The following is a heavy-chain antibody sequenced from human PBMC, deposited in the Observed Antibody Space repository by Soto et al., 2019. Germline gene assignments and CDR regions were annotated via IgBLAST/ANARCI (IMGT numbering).Heavy chain of an antibody. D-gene: IGHD4-17*01. J-gene: IGHJ4*02. Sequence: GGSLRLSCAASGFTFSKYALSWVRQAPGKGLEWVSAISGSGGTTHYADSVKGRVTISRDNSKDTVFLQMNSLRAEDTAVYSCARETYGGFDYWGQGTLVTVSS. CDR3: ARETYGGFDY. V-gene: IGHV3-23*01. CDR2: ISGSGGTT. CDR1: GFTFSKYA.